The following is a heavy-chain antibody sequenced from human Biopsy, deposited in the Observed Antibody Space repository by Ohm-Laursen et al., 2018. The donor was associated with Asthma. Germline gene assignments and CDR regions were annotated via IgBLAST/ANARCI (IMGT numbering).Heavy chain of an antibody. Sequence: SSVKVSCKVTGYALNKLSIHWVRQAPGKGLEWMGGIIPMYGVPKVAQKFQGRVTITADEATSTVYMELSSLRSEDTAVYYCARVLTTEEGDTWFDPWGQGTLVTASS. J-gene: IGHJ5*02. D-gene: IGHD4-11*01. CDR1: GYALNKLS. V-gene: IGHV1-69*01. CDR2: IIPMYGVP. CDR3: ARVLTTEEGDTWFDP.